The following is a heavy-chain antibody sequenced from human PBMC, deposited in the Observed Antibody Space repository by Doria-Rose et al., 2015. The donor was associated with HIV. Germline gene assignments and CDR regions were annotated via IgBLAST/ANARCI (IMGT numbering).Heavy chain of an antibody. V-gene: IGHV2-26*01. CDR2: IFSDDER. Sequence: QITLKESGPVLVKPTETLTLTCTVSGVSLSSPGMGVSWIRQPPGKALEWLANIFSDDERSYKTSPKSRLTISRGTSKSQVVLTMTDMDPVDTATYYCARIKSSRWYHKYYFDFWGQGTRVIVSA. CDR1: GVSLSSPGMG. J-gene: IGHJ4*02. D-gene: IGHD6-13*01. CDR3: ARIKSSRWYHKYYFDF.